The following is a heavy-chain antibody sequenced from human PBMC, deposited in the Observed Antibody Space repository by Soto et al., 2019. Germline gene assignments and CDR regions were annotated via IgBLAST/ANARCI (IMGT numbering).Heavy chain of an antibody. Sequence: GGSLRLSCAASGFTFSSYAMNWVRQAPGKGLQWVSAISGDGASTYYADSVMGRFTISRDNSKNTLYLQMHSLRSEDTAVYYCARDAEVLTPPQVTASGAAWFDPWGQGTLVTVSS. CDR3: ARDAEVLTPPQVTASGAAWFDP. CDR1: GFTFSSYA. V-gene: IGHV3-23*01. D-gene: IGHD3-9*01. CDR2: ISGDGAST. J-gene: IGHJ5*02.